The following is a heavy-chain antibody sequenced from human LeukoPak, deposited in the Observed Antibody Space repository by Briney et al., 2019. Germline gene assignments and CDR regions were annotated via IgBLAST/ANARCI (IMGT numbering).Heavy chain of an antibody. J-gene: IGHJ6*03. CDR1: GGSITAGDYH. CDR3: ARGPTVTTPSYYYYYMDV. Sequence: PSETLSLTCTVSGGSITAGDYHWGWIRQPPGTGLHWIATSWQGASLNSRVTISLDTSKNQFSLKLSSVTAADTAVYYCARGPTVTTPSYYYYYMDVWGKGTTVTVSS. D-gene: IGHD4-11*01. V-gene: IGHV4-39*07. CDR2: S.